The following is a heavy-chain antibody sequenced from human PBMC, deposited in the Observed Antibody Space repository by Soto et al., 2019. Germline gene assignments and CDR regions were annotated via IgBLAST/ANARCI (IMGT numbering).Heavy chain of an antibody. V-gene: IGHV1-69*12. CDR1: GGTFSNYA. CDR2: LILPFETP. Sequence: QVRLVQSGAEVQKPGSSVKVSCKASGGTFSNYAIAWVRQAPGQGFEWMGGLILPFETPNYAQKFQGRVTISADESMTTVYMELRGLTSEDTAVYYWARGPDYEGYFDYWGRGTLVTVSS. CDR3: ARGPDYEGYFDY. D-gene: IGHD3-22*01. J-gene: IGHJ4*02.